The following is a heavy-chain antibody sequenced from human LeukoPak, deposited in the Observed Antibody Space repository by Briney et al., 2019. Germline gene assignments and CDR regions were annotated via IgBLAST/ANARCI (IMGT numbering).Heavy chain of an antibody. Sequence: PGGSLRLSCAASGFAFSSYWMSWVRQAPGKGLEWVANIKRDGSEKYYVDSVKGRFTISRDNAKNSLFLQMNSLRAEDMAVYYCASSDSSGRYPLDYWAQGTLVTVSS. CDR1: GFAFSSYW. J-gene: IGHJ4*02. CDR3: ASSDSSGRYPLDY. CDR2: IKRDGSEK. D-gene: IGHD3-22*01. V-gene: IGHV3-7*01.